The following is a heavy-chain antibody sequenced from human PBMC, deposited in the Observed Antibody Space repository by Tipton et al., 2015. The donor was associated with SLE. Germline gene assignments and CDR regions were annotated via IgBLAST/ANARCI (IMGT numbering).Heavy chain of an antibody. CDR1: GGSISSHY. CDR2: IYYSGST. J-gene: IGHJ5*02. CDR3: ARLLSGLGWFDP. V-gene: IGHV4-59*08. D-gene: IGHD6-19*01. Sequence: TLSLTCTVSGGSISSHYWSWIRQPPGKGLEWIGYIYYSGSTNYNPSLKSRVTISVDTSKNQFSLKLSFVTAADTAVYYCARLLSGLGWFDPWGQGTLVTVSS.